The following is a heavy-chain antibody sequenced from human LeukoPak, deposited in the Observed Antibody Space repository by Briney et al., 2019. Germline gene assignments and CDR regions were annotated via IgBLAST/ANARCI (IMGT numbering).Heavy chain of an antibody. J-gene: IGHJ6*02. CDR1: GGSISRYY. D-gene: IGHD4-17*01. Sequence: PSETLSLTCTVSGGSISRYYWSWIRQPPGKGLEWIGYIDFSGATNYNPSLKSRVTISVDTSKNQFSLKLSSVAAADTAVYYCAREDPQTTVPEGLDVWGQGTTVIVSS. CDR2: IDFSGAT. CDR3: AREDPQTTVPEGLDV. V-gene: IGHV4-59*01.